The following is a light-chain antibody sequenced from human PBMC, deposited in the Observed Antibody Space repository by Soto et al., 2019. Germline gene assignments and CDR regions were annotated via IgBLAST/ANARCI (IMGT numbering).Light chain of an antibody. J-gene: IGKJ5*01. CDR1: QSVNSY. CDR2: DAS. V-gene: IGKV3-11*01. Sequence: EIVLTQSPATLSLSPGERATLSCSASQSVNSYLAWYQQKPGQAPRPLIYDASNRATGIPARFSGSGSGTDFTLTISSLEPKDFAVYYCQQGGTFGQGTRLEIE. CDR3: QQGGT.